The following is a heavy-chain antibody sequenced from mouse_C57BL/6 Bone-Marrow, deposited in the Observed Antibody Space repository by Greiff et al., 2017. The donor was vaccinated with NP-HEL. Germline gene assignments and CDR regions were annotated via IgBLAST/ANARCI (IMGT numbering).Heavy chain of an antibody. V-gene: IGHV2-2*01. Sequence: QVQLKQSGPGLVQPSQSLSISCTVSGFSLTSYGVHWVRQSPGKGLEWLGVIWSGGSSDYYAAFISRLSISKDNSTSQGFFNMNSLQADDTAIYYCASYSAWFAYWGQGTLVTVSA. J-gene: IGHJ3*01. CDR3: ASYSAWFAY. CDR1: GFSLTSYG. CDR2: IWSGGSS.